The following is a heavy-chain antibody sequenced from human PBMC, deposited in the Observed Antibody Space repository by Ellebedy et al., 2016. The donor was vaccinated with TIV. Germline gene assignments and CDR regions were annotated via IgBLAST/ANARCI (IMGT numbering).Heavy chain of an antibody. CDR3: ATDSSKSRLVMVASAQAFDV. CDR2: FDPEDGET. Sequence: AASVNVSCKVSGYSLTELSMHWVRQAPGKGLEWMGGFDPEDGETTYAQKFQGRIILTEDTSSDTAYMELSNLRSEDTAVYFCATDSSKSRLVMVASAQAFDVWGQGTLVTVSS. D-gene: IGHD2-21*01. J-gene: IGHJ3*01. CDR1: GYSLTELS. V-gene: IGHV1-24*01.